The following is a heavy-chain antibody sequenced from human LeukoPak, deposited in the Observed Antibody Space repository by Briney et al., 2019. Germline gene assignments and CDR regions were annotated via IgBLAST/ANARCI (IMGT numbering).Heavy chain of an antibody. J-gene: IGHJ3*02. CDR3: AAYDSSGYYPDDAFDI. V-gene: IGHV1-2*02. CDR2: INPNSGGT. Sequence: ASVKVSCKASGYTFTGYYIHWVRQAPGQGLEWMGGINPNSGGTKYAQKFQGRVTMTRDTSISTAYMELRSLRSDDTAMYYCAAYDSSGYYPDDAFDIWGQGTMVTVSS. CDR1: GYTFTGYY. D-gene: IGHD3-22*01.